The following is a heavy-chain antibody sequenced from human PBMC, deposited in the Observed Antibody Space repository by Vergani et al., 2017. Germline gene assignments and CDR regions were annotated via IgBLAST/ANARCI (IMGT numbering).Heavy chain of an antibody. V-gene: IGHV4-34*01. Sequence: QVQLQQWGAGLLKPSETLSLTCAVYGGSFSGYYWSWIRQPPGKGLEWIGEINPSGSTNYNPSLKSRVTISVDTSRNQFSMKLSSVTAADTAVYYCAGGDFWSGYYNWFDPWGQGTLVTVSS. CDR2: INPSGST. CDR1: GGSFSGYY. D-gene: IGHD3-3*01. J-gene: IGHJ5*02. CDR3: AGGDFWSGYYNWFDP.